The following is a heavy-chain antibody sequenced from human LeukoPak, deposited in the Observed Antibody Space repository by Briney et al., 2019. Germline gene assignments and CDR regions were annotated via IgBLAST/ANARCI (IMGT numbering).Heavy chain of an antibody. CDR2: INHSGSA. CDR1: GGSFSGYY. V-gene: IGHV4-34*01. Sequence: PSETLSLTCAVYGGSFSGYYWSWIRQPPGKGLEWIGEINHSGSANYNPSLKSRVTISVDTSKNQFSLKLSSVTAADTAVYYCASGYCSGGSCSNFDYWGQGTLVTVSP. J-gene: IGHJ4*02. CDR3: ASGYCSGGSCSNFDY. D-gene: IGHD2-15*01.